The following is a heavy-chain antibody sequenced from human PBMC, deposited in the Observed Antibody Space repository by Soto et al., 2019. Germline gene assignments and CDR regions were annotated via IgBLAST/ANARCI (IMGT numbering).Heavy chain of an antibody. Sequence: VASVKVSCKASGYTFTSYDINWVRQATGQGLEWMGWMNPNSGNTGYAQKFQGRVTMTRNTSISTAYMELSSLRSEDTAVYYCARAVPVPAAILAVGTKSYYYGMDVWGQGTTVTVSS. CDR3: ARAVPVPAAILAVGTKSYYYGMDV. CDR1: GYTFTSYD. D-gene: IGHD2-2*01. CDR2: MNPNSGNT. J-gene: IGHJ6*02. V-gene: IGHV1-8*01.